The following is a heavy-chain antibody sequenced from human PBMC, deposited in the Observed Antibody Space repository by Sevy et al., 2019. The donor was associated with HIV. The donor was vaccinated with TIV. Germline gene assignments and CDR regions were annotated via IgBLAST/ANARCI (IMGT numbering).Heavy chain of an antibody. Sequence: SETLSLTCAVYGGSFSGYYWSWIRQPPGKGLEWIGEINHSGSTNYNPSLKSRVTISVDTSTNQFSLKLSSVTAADTALYYCARHCGSTSCSHAFDIWGQGTMVTVSS. CDR2: INHSGST. J-gene: IGHJ3*02. CDR1: GGSFSGYY. CDR3: ARHCGSTSCSHAFDI. V-gene: IGHV4-34*01. D-gene: IGHD2-2*01.